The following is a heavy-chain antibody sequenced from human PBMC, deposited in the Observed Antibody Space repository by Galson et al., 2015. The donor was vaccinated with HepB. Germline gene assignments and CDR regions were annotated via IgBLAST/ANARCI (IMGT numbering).Heavy chain of an antibody. CDR1: GGSISSYY. V-gene: IGHV4-59*01. CDR2: IYYSGST. J-gene: IGHJ6*02. Sequence: SETLSLTCTVSGGSISSYYWSWIRQPPGKGLEWIGYIYYSGSTNYNPSLKSRVTISVDTSKNQFSLKLSSVTAADTAVHYCARFSSSSWYRINYYGMDVWGQGTTVTVSS. CDR3: ARFSSSSWYRINYYGMDV. D-gene: IGHD6-13*01.